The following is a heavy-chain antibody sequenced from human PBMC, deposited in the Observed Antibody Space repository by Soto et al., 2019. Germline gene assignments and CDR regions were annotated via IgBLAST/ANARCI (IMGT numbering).Heavy chain of an antibody. CDR1: GFTFSSYA. CDR3: ASLPLIAAAGIDY. V-gene: IGHV3-23*01. CDR2: ISGSGGST. Sequence: GGSLRLSCAASGFTFSSYAMSRVRQGPGKGLEWVSAISGSGGSTYYAGSVKGRFTIARDKSRNTLYLQMNSLRAEDTAVYYCASLPLIAAAGIDYWGQGTLVTVSS. D-gene: IGHD6-13*01. J-gene: IGHJ4*02.